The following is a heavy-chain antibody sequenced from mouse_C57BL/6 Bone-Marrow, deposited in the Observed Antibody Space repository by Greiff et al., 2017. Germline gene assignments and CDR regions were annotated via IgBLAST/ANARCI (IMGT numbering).Heavy chain of an antibody. J-gene: IGHJ2*01. Sequence: EVQLQESGPGLVKPSQSLSLTCSVTGYSITSGYYWNWIRQFPGNKLEWRGYISYDGSNNYNPSLKNRISITRDTSKNQFFLKLNSVTTEDTATYYCARGGNWDYFDYWGQGTTLTVSS. V-gene: IGHV3-6*01. CDR1: GYSITSGYY. CDR3: ARGGNWDYFDY. CDR2: ISYDGSN. D-gene: IGHD4-1*01.